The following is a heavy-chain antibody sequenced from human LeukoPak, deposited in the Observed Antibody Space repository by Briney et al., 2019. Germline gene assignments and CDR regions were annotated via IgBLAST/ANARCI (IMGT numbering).Heavy chain of an antibody. J-gene: IGHJ3*02. Sequence: SSETLSLTCTVSGYSISSGYYWGCIRQPPGKGLEWIGSIYHSGSTYYNPSLKSRVTISVDTSKNQFSLKLSSVTAADTAVYYCARKTEAAAHDAFDIWGQGTMVTVSS. CDR1: GYSISSGYY. CDR3: ARKTEAAAHDAFDI. D-gene: IGHD6-13*01. CDR2: IYHSGST. V-gene: IGHV4-38-2*02.